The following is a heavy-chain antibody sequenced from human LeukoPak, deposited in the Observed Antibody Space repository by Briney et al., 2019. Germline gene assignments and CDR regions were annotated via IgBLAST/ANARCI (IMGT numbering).Heavy chain of an antibody. V-gene: IGHV3-21*01. CDR3: ARVQGERRDY. CDR2: SGGSSNFA. D-gene: IGHD3-16*01. CDR1: GFTFRTYT. Sequence: GESLRLSCAASGFTFRTYTMNWVRQAPGKGLGWVSSSGGSSNFAFYADSVRGRFTISRDNAKNLLYLQMNSLRVDDTAMYYCARVQGERRDYWGQGTLVTVSS. J-gene: IGHJ4*02.